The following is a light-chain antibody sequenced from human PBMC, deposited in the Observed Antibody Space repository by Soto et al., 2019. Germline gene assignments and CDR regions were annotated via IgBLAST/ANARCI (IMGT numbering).Light chain of an antibody. V-gene: IGLV2-14*01. CDR2: EVR. J-gene: IGLJ1*01. CDR1: SSDVGAYNY. Sequence: QSVLTQPPSVSGAPGQRVTISCTGSSSDVGAYNYVSWYQQYPGKAPKVIIFEVRKRPSGVSNRFSGSKSGDTASLTISGLQAEDEADYYCSSYRSSTTFVFGTGTKVTV. CDR3: SSYRSSTTFV.